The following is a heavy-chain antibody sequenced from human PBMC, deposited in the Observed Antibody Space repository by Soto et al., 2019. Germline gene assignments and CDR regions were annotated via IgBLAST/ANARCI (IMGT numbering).Heavy chain of an antibody. D-gene: IGHD4-4*01. CDR1: GFTFSGSA. V-gene: IGHV3-73*01. CDR2: IRSKANSYAT. CDR3: TRHGEGGNHDYSNYSVDYYYGMDV. J-gene: IGHJ6*02. Sequence: GGSLRLSCAASGFTFSGSAMHWVRQASGKGLEWVGRIRSKANSYATAYAASVKGRFTISRDDSKNTAYLQMNSLKTEDTAVYYCTRHGEGGNHDYSNYSVDYYYGMDVWGQGTTVTVSS.